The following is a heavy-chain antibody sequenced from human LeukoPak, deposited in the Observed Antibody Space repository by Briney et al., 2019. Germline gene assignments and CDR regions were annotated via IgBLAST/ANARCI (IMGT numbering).Heavy chain of an antibody. Sequence: GGSLRLSCAASGFTSSSYSMNWVRQAPGKGLEWVSSISSSSSYIYYADSVKGRFTISRDNAKNSLYLQMNSLRAEDTAVYYCARDVRAGTLAYWGQGTLVTVSS. CDR1: GFTSSSYS. V-gene: IGHV3-21*01. D-gene: IGHD3-10*02. J-gene: IGHJ4*02. CDR2: ISSSSSYI. CDR3: ARDVRAGTLAY.